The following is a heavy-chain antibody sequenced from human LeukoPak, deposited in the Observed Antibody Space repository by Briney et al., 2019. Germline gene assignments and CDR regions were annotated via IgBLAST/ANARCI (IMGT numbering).Heavy chain of an antibody. J-gene: IGHJ4*02. CDR2: IRTTAEGAKYA. CDR3: ATDQRYAFDY. Sequence: QPGGSLRLSCAASGITFSDCVMNWVRQAPGKGLEWISNIRTTAEGAKYAYYADSVKGRVTISRDDGKNTLYLHMNSLRDDDTAVYYCATDQRYAFDYWGQGILVTVSS. V-gene: IGHV3-48*02. D-gene: IGHD3-9*01. CDR1: GITFSDCV.